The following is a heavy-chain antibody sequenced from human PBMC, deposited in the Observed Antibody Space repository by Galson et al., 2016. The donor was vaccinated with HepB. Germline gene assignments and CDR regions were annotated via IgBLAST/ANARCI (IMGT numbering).Heavy chain of an antibody. Sequence: SLRLSCAASGFSLNSYVMHWVRQAPGKGLEWVTVISYHGNDRYYADSVRGRFTIFRDNSRDTVYLHMTSLRVEDTAVYYCAKRGYGDGPIDYWGQGTLVTVSP. CDR1: GFSLNSYV. D-gene: IGHD4-17*01. J-gene: IGHJ4*02. V-gene: IGHV3-30*19. CDR3: AKRGYGDGPIDY. CDR2: ISYHGNDR.